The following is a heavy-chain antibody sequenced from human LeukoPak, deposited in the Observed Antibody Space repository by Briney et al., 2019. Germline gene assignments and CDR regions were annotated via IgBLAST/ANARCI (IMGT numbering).Heavy chain of an antibody. D-gene: IGHD2-2*01. V-gene: IGHV1-2*02. CDR1: GYTFTGYY. Sequence: ASVKVSCKASGYTFTGYYMHWVRQAPGQGLEWMGWINPNSGGTNYAQKFQGRVTMTRNTSISTAYMELSRLRSDDTAVYYCARVVTQDIVVVPATIWGFDYWGQGTLVTVSS. CDR2: INPNSGGT. J-gene: IGHJ4*02. CDR3: ARVVTQDIVVVPATIWGFDY.